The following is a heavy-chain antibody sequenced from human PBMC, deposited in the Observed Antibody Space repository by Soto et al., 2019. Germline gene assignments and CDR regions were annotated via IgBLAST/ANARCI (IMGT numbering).Heavy chain of an antibody. Sequence: QVLLVQSGAEVKKPGASVMVSCEASGDTFTNYEINWVRQATGQGLEWLGWVSLNTGNTGYAQRFQGRVSMTANPSIRTAYMELSSLKSEDTAVYYCATVPRGSRYFYYLDVWGKGTTVIVSS. J-gene: IGHJ6*03. CDR1: GDTFTNYE. V-gene: IGHV1-8*01. CDR2: VSLNTGNT. CDR3: ATVPRGSRYFYYLDV. D-gene: IGHD3-16*01.